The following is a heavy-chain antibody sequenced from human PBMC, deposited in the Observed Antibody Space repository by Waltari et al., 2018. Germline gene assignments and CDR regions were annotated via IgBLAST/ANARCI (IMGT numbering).Heavy chain of an antibody. CDR1: GFTFMNYW. Sequence: EVQLVESGGGLVQPGGSLRVSCVASGFTFMNYWMSWVRLGPGRGLEGVASIRKEGGEEYYVDAVKGRFTVSRNNATNSLHLHMDSLRVEDTAIYYCARDSAPYSNYADAIDIWGQGTMVIVSS. J-gene: IGHJ3*02. CDR3: ARDSAPYSNYADAIDI. V-gene: IGHV3-7*01. D-gene: IGHD4-4*01. CDR2: IRKEGGEE.